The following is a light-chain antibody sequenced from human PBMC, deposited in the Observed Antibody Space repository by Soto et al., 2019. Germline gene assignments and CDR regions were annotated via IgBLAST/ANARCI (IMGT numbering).Light chain of an antibody. J-gene: IGLJ2*01. CDR3: HSYDTSLSGSV. CDR2: GNG. Sequence: QSVLTQPPSVSGAPGQRVTISCTGSSSNVGAGYDIHWYQQLPGTAPKLLISGNGNRPSGVPDRFSGSKSGTSASLAITGLQADDEADYYCHSYDTSLSGSVFGGGTKLTVL. CDR1: SSNVGAGYD. V-gene: IGLV1-40*01.